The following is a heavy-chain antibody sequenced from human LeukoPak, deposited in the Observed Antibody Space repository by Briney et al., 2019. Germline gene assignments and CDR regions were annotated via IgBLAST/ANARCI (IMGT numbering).Heavy chain of an antibody. J-gene: IGHJ6*03. Sequence: PSETLSLTCTVSGGSISSGSYYWSWIRQPAGKGLEWIGRIYTSGSTNYNPSLKSRVTISVDTSKNQVSLKLRSVTAADTAVYYCARTTEGHAGGPGYSYYYYMDVWGKGTTVTISS. D-gene: IGHD4-11*01. CDR1: GGSISSGSYY. CDR3: ARTTEGHAGGPGYSYYYYMDV. V-gene: IGHV4-61*02. CDR2: IYTSGST.